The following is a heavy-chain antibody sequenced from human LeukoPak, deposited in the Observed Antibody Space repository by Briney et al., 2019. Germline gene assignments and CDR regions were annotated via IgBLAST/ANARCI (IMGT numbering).Heavy chain of an antibody. CDR1: GFTFSSYA. Sequence: GGSLRLSXAASGFTFSSYAMSWVRQAPGKGLEWVSAISGSGGSTYYADSVKGRFTISRDNSKNTLYLQMNSLRAEDTAVYYCANFVGATPDAFDIWGQGTMVTVSS. V-gene: IGHV3-23*01. D-gene: IGHD1-26*01. J-gene: IGHJ3*02. CDR2: ISGSGGST. CDR3: ANFVGATPDAFDI.